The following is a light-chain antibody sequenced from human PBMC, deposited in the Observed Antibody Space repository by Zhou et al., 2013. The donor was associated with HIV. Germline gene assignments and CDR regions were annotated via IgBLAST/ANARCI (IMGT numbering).Light chain of an antibody. Sequence: DIQMTQSPSSLSASIGDRVTITCRASEDISDYLAWYQQKPGKSPRLLIYAASLLLSGVPPRFSGSGSGTDFTLSISSLQPEDVATYYCQRYNTVPLAFGGGTTIEI. J-gene: IGKJ4*01. CDR2: AAS. CDR1: EDISDY. V-gene: IGKV1-27*01. CDR3: QRYNTVPLA.